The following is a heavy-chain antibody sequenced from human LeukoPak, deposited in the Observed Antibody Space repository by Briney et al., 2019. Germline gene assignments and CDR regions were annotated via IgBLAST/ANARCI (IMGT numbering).Heavy chain of an antibody. D-gene: IGHD2-21*02. Sequence: GGSLRLSCVASGFTFSSHGMHWVRQAPGKGPEWVAVIWYDGSNKYYTDSMRGRFTISRDNSKSTLYLQMNSLTADDTAVYYCARQQVTRTWYLDYWGQGTLVTVSS. CDR3: ARQQVTRTWYLDY. CDR2: IWYDGSNK. J-gene: IGHJ4*02. V-gene: IGHV3-33*08. CDR1: GFTFSSHG.